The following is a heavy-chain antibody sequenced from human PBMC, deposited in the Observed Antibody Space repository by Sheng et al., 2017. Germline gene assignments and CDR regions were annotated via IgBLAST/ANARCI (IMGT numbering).Heavy chain of an antibody. V-gene: IGHV4-4*02. D-gene: IGHD3-3*01. Sequence: QVQLQESGPGLVKPSGTLSLTCAVSGGSISSSNWWSWVRQPPGKGLEWIGEMHHSGSTNYNPSLKSRVTISVDKSENQLSLKLSSVTAEDTAVYYCARDRRGGIGYYNPAFDIWGQGTMVTVSS. CDR3: ARDRRGGIGYYNPAFDI. CDR1: GGSISSSNW. J-gene: IGHJ3*02. CDR2: MHHSGST.